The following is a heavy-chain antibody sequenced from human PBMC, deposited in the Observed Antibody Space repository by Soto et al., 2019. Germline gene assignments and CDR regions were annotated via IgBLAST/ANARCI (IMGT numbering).Heavy chain of an antibody. CDR3: ARKRGAHGDYVFDY. CDR2: ISAYNGNT. CDR1: GYTFTSYG. Sequence: ASVKVSCKASGYTFTSYGISWVRQAPGQGLEWMGWISAYNGNTKSAQKLQGRVTMTTDTSTSTAYMELRSLRSEDTAVYYCARKRGAHGDYVFDYWGQGTLVTVSS. V-gene: IGHV1-18*01. J-gene: IGHJ4*02. D-gene: IGHD4-17*01.